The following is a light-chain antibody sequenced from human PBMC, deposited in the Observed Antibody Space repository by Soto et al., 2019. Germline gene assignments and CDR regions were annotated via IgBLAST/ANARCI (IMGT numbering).Light chain of an antibody. CDR1: QGINSY. V-gene: IGKV1D-8*01. J-gene: IGKJ3*01. CDR3: QQYYSFPFT. Sequence: VIWMTQSPSLVSASTGDRVTINCRMSQGINSYLAWYQQKPGKAPQLLIYSASTSQSGVPSRFSGSWSGTDFTLTISRLQSEDFATYYCQQYYSFPFTFGPGTKVNI. CDR2: SAS.